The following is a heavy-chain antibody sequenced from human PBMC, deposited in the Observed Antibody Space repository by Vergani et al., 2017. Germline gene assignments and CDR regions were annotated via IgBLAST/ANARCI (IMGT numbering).Heavy chain of an antibody. CDR1: GFTFSSYS. CDR2: IKQDGSEK. CDR3: ARGDTTVTTTVSSVDY. D-gene: IGHD4-17*01. Sequence: EVQLVESGGGLVQPGGSLRLSCAASGFTFSSYSMNWVRQAPGKGLEWVANIKQDGSEKYYVDSVKGRFTISRDNAKNSLYLQMNSLRAEDTAVYYCARGDTTVTTTVSSVDYWGQGTLVTVSS. V-gene: IGHV3-7*01. J-gene: IGHJ4*02.